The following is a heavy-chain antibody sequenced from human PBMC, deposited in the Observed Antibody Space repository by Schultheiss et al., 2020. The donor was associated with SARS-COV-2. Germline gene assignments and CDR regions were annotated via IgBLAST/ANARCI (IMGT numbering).Heavy chain of an antibody. CDR2: IYYSGST. V-gene: IGHV4-59*12. D-gene: IGHD3-10*01. J-gene: IGHJ2*01. Sequence: SETLSLTCTVSGGSISSYYWSWIRQPPGKGLEWIGYIYYSGSTNYNPSLKSRVTMSVDTSKNQFSLKLSSVTAADTAVYYCARDPRARGGYFDLWGRGTLVTVSS. CDR3: ARDPRARGGYFDL. CDR1: GGSISSYY.